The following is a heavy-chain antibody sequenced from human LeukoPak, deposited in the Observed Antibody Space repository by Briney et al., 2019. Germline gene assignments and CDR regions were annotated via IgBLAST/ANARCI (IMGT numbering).Heavy chain of an antibody. CDR3: ARSKGGVWFGDTTKNYYMDV. D-gene: IGHD3-10*01. J-gene: IGHJ6*03. CDR2: IYTSGST. V-gene: IGHV4-4*07. Sequence: PSETLSLTCTVSGGSISSYYWSWIRQTAGKGLEWIGRIYTSGSTNYNPSLKSRVTMSVDTSKNQFSLKLSSVTAADTAVYYCARSKGGVWFGDTTKNYYMDVWGKGTTVTVSS. CDR1: GGSISSYY.